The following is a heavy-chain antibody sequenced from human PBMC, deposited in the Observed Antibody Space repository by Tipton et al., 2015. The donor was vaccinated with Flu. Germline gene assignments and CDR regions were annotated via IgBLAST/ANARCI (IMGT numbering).Heavy chain of an antibody. D-gene: IGHD6-19*01. CDR3: AKVIPERVAGLDL. J-gene: IGHJ5*02. Sequence: SLRLSCAASGFTFSSYDMNWVRQAPGKGLEWVAIIRYDGSYKYYAESVKGRFTISRDNSKNTLSLQMNSLRPEDTAVYYCAKVIPERVAGLDLWGQGTLVIVSS. V-gene: IGHV3-30*02. CDR2: IRYDGSYK. CDR1: GFTFSSYD.